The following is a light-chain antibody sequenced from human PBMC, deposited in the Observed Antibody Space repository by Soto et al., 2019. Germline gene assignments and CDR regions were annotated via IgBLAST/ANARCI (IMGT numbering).Light chain of an antibody. V-gene: IGKV3-15*01. J-gene: IGKJ2*01. Sequence: EIVMTQSPGTLSVSPGGRATLSCRASQSVNSNLAWYQQKPGQAPRLLIYGASTRATGIPDRFSGSGSGTDFTLTISSLQSEDFAVYYCQQYNNWPPSTFGQGNKLEIK. CDR3: QQYNNWPPST. CDR1: QSVNSN. CDR2: GAS.